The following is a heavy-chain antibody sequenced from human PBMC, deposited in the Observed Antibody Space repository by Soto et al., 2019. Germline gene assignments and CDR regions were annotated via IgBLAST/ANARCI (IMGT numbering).Heavy chain of an antibody. V-gene: IGHV4-39*01. Sequence: PSETLSLTCAVSGGAISGRSNYWGWIRQPPGKGLEYIGSIYSGGSTYYNPSLKSRVTLYVDATQNQFSLRLTSVTAADTAVYYCARRHSATWLFDYWGLGTLVTVSS. CDR3: ARRHSATWLFDY. CDR2: IYSGGST. CDR1: GGAISGRSNY. D-gene: IGHD3-9*01. J-gene: IGHJ4*02.